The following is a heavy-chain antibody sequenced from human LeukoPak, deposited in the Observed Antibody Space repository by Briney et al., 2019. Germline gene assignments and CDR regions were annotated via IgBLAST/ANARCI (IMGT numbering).Heavy chain of an antibody. V-gene: IGHV3-11*04. CDR1: GFTFSDYY. CDR3: ARVADYYDSSGYYTFDY. D-gene: IGHD3-22*01. J-gene: IGHJ4*02. CDR2: ISSSGSTI. Sequence: GGSLRLSCAASGFTFSDYYMSWIRQAPGKGLEWVSYISSSGSTIYYADSVKGRFTISRDNAKNSLYLQMNSLRAEDTAVYYCARVADYYDSSGYYTFDYWGQGTLVTVSS.